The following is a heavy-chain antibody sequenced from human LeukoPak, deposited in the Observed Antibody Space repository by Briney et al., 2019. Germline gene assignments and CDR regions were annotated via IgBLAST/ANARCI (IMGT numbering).Heavy chain of an antibody. D-gene: IGHD6-19*01. J-gene: IGHJ4*02. CDR2: INHSGST. V-gene: IGHV4-34*01. CDR1: GGSFSGYY. Sequence: PSAALSLTCAVSGGSFSGYYWSWIRQPPGKGLEWIGEINHSGSTNYNPSLKRRVTISVDTSKNQFSLKLTSVTAADTAVYYCARFGNGWYYFDYWGQGTLVTVSS. CDR3: ARFGNGWYYFDY.